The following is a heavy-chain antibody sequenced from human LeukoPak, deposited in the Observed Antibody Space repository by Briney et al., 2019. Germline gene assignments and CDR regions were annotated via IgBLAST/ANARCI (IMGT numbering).Heavy chain of an antibody. J-gene: IGHJ5*02. V-gene: IGHV4-38-2*02. CDR1: GYSISSGYY. D-gene: IGHD6-13*01. CDR3: ARGSRTNWFDP. CDR2: IYHSGST. Sequence: KPSETLSLTCTVSGYSISSGYYWGWIRQPPGKGLEWIGSIYHSGSTYYNPSLMSRVTISVDTSKNQFSLKLSSVTAADTAVYYCARGSRTNWFDPWGQGTLVTVSS.